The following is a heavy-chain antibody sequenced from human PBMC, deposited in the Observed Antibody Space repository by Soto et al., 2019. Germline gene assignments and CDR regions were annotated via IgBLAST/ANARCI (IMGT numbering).Heavy chain of an antibody. CDR3: TRGGVATRAFDY. Sequence: EVQLVQSGAEVKQPGESLKISRKASGYSITSYWIAWVRQMPGQGLEWMGIIFPDDSDTRYSPSFQGQVTISADKSISTAYVQWSSLKASDTAMYYCTRGGVATRAFDYWGQGTLVTVSS. CDR2: IFPDDSDT. V-gene: IGHV5-51*01. D-gene: IGHD3-3*01. CDR1: GYSITSYW. J-gene: IGHJ4*02.